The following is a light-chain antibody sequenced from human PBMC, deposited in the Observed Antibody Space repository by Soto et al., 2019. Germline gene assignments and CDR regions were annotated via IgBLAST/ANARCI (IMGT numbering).Light chain of an antibody. CDR3: QQYDRFWT. CDR2: KAS. V-gene: IGKV1-5*03. J-gene: IGKJ1*01. CDR1: QLISSY. Sequence: DIQMTQSPSSLSASVGDTVTITCRASQLISSYLAWYQQKPGKAPRLLINKASRLESGVPARFSGSEYGAEFTLTTTGLQPDDFATYYCQQYDRFWTFGQGTRVE.